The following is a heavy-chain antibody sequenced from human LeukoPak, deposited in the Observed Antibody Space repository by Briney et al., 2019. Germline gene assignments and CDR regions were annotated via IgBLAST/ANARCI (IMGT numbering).Heavy chain of an antibody. CDR1: GFTFSSYE. D-gene: IGHD5-12*01. CDR2: IYYSGST. Sequence: TGGSLRLSCAASGFTFSSYEMNWVRQAPGKGLEWIGSIYYSGSTYYNPSLKSRVTISVDTSKNQFSLKLSSVTAADTAVYYCARVQWLRFNYYYYMDVWGKGTTVTVSS. CDR3: ARVQWLRFNYYYYMDV. J-gene: IGHJ6*03. V-gene: IGHV4-39*07.